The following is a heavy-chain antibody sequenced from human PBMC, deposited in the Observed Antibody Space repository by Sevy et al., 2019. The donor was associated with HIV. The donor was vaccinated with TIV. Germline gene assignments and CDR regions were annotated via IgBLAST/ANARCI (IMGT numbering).Heavy chain of an antibody. V-gene: IGHV3-7*01. D-gene: IGHD1-26*01. CDR1: GFTFSSNW. Sequence: GGSLRLSCAASGFTFSSNWMSWVRQAPGKGLEWVANIKQDGSEIYYVDSVKGRFTISGGNAKNSLYLQMSSLRAEDTAVYYCARERGISFIVGATTGGFDIWGQGTMVTVSS. J-gene: IGHJ3*02. CDR2: IKQDGSEI. CDR3: ARERGISFIVGATTGGFDI.